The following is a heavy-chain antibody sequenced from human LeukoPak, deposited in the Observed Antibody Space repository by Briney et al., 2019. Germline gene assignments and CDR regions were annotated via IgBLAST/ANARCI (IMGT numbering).Heavy chain of an antibody. CDR3: ARSSQTRPLQPLRY. J-gene: IGHJ4*02. CDR1: GYTFTSYG. Sequence: GASVKVSCKASGYTFTSYGISWVRQAPGQGLEWMGGIIPIFGTANYAQKFQGRVTITADESTSTAYMELSSLRSEDTAVYYCARSSQTRPLQPLRYWGQGTLVTVSS. V-gene: IGHV1-69*13. CDR2: IIPIFGTA. D-gene: IGHD3-16*01.